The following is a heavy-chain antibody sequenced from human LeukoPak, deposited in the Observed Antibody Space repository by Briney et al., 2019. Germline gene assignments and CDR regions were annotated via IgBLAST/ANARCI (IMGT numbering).Heavy chain of an antibody. CDR3: AKRLGECRGRDCNSRYFDS. CDR1: GFTFGNHG. J-gene: IGHJ4*02. CDR2: ISARGFTT. Sequence: GGSLRLSCAASGFTFGNHGMIWVRQAPEKGLEWVAVISARGFTTYYADSVKGRFTVSRHDSKNTLYLKMTSLRAEDTAVYYCAKRLGECRGRDCNSRYFDSWGQGTLVTVSS. V-gene: IGHV3-23*01. D-gene: IGHD2-21*02.